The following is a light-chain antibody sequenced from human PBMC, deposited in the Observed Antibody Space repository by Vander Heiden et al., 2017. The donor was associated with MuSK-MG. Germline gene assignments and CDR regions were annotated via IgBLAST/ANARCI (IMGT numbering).Light chain of an antibody. CDR2: GTS. CDR3: QQYNTWPT. V-gene: IGKV3-15*01. CDR1: QNVGSN. Sequence: EIVMTQSPATLSVSPGESVTLSCRASQNVGSNLAWYQQIPGQAPRLLIDGTSTRATGVPARFSGSGSGIEFTLTISGLQPEDFAVYYCQQYNTWPTFGQGTKLDIK. J-gene: IGKJ2*01.